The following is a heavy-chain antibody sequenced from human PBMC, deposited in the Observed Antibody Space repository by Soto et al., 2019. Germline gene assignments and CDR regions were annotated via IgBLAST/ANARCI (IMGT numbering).Heavy chain of an antibody. V-gene: IGHV1-18*01. D-gene: IGHD1-1*01. CDR1: GYAFTTYG. CDR3: ARGGYGDY. Sequence: QVHLVQSGAEVKKPGASVKVSCKGSGYAFTTYGITWVRQAPGQGLEWMGWISAHNGNTNYAQKLQGRVTVTRDTSTSTAYMELRSVGADDTAVYYCARGGYGDYWGQGALVTVSS. CDR2: ISAHNGNT. J-gene: IGHJ4*02.